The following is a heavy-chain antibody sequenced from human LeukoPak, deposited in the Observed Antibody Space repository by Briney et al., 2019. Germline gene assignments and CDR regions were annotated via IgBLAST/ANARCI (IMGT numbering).Heavy chain of an antibody. CDR3: ARGPYSYDSSGAFDI. CDR1: GGSISSSSYY. D-gene: IGHD3-22*01. CDR2: ISSSGST. Sequence: PSETLSLTCTVSGGSISSSSYYWSWIRQPAGKGLESIVRISSSGSTYYNPSLKSRVTISVDTSKNQFFLKLSSVTAADTAVYFCARGPYSYDSSGAFDIWGQGTMVTVSS. V-gene: IGHV4-61*02. J-gene: IGHJ3*02.